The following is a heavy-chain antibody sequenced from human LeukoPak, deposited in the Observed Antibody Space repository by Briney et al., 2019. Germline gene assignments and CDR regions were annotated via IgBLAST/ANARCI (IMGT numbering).Heavy chain of an antibody. Sequence: PGGSLRLSCAASGFIFSTYSINWVRQAPGKGLEWVSHISSSSSSIYYADSVKGRFSISRDNAKNSLCLQMNSLRDEDTAVYYCARSGYGSRWYFFDHWGQGTLVTVSS. CDR2: ISSSSSSI. J-gene: IGHJ4*02. CDR3: ARSGYGSRWYFFDH. V-gene: IGHV3-48*02. CDR1: GFIFSTYS. D-gene: IGHD6-13*01.